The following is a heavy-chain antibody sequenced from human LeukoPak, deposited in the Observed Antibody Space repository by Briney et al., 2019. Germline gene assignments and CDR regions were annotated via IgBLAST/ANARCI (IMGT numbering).Heavy chain of an antibody. CDR2: ISSSSDTI. CDR1: GFTFRSYS. Sequence: GGSLRLSXAASGFTFRSYSMNWVRQAPGKGLEWVSYISSSSDTIYYADSVKGRFTISRDNAKNSLYLQMNSLRGEDTAVYYCARGWSGSYPNYFDYWGQGTLVTVSS. V-gene: IGHV3-48*01. D-gene: IGHD1-26*01. CDR3: ARGWSGSYPNYFDY. J-gene: IGHJ4*02.